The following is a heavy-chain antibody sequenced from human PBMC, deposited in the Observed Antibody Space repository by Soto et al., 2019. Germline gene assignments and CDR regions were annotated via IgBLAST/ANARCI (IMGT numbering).Heavy chain of an antibody. D-gene: IGHD3-22*01. CDR1: GGTSSSYA. CDR2: SIPIFGTA. J-gene: IGHJ4*01. Sequence: APVKVSCKASGGTSSSYAISWARQAPGQGLEWMGGSIPIFGTANYAQKFQGRGTITADEYTSPAYMELSSLRAEDTAVYYCARGDYYDSSGYSFDYWGQGSLVTVSS. V-gene: IGHV1-69*13. CDR3: ARGDYYDSSGYSFDY.